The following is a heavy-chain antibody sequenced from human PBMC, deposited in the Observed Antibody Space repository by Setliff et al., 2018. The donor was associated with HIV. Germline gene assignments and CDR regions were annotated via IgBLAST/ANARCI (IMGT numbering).Heavy chain of an antibody. D-gene: IGHD3-22*01. CDR2: IIPAFGRA. Sequence: ASVKVSCKASGKTLSVHPISWVRQAPGRGLEWMGGIIPAFGRANYAQKFQGRVTITTDESTTTVFMELTGLRSEDTAVYYCVRVGPWYYARSGYLASWDYWGQGTLVTVSS. CDR1: GKTLSVHP. CDR3: VRVGPWYYARSGYLASWDY. J-gene: IGHJ4*02. V-gene: IGHV1-69*05.